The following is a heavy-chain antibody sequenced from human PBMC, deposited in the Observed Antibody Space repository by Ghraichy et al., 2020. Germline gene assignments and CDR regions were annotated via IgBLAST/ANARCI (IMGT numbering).Heavy chain of an antibody. D-gene: IGHD3-22*01. CDR1: GGSINSGSFS. J-gene: IGHJ3*02. CDR3: ARAPYDDDGFYDDGFDI. V-gene: IGHV4-30-2*01. Sequence: SETLSLTCAVSGGSINSGSFSWSWIRQPPGKGLEWIGYIYHSGTTYYNPSLKSRVTISLDDSKNQISLRLNSVTAADTAVYYCARAPYDDDGFYDDGFDIWDQGTMFTVSS. CDR2: IYHSGTT.